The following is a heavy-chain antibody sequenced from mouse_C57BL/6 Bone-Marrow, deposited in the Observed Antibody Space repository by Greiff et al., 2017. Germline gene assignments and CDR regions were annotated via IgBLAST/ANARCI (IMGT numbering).Heavy chain of an antibody. CDR2: INPYNGGT. D-gene: IGHD1-1*01. CDR3: ALYYYGSSYFDY. CDR1: GYTFTDYY. Sequence: VQLQQSGPVLVKLGASVKMSCKASGYTFTDYYMNWVKQSHGKSLEWIGVINPYNGGTSYNQKFKGKATLTVDKSSSTAYMELNSLTSEDSAVYYCALYYYGSSYFDYWGQGTTLTVSS. J-gene: IGHJ2*01. V-gene: IGHV1-19*01.